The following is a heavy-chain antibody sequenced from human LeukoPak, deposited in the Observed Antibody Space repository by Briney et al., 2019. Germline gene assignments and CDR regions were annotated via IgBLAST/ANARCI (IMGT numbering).Heavy chain of an antibody. CDR3: AKRLKAAGTYYYYYMDV. Sequence: PGGSLRLSCAASGFTFSSYGMSWVRQAPGKGLEWVSAISGSGGSTYYADSVKGRFTISRDNSKNTLYLQMNSLRAEDTAVYYCAKRLKAAGTYYYYYMDVWGKGTTVTISS. V-gene: IGHV3-23*01. CDR2: ISGSGGST. J-gene: IGHJ6*03. D-gene: IGHD6-13*01. CDR1: GFTFSSYG.